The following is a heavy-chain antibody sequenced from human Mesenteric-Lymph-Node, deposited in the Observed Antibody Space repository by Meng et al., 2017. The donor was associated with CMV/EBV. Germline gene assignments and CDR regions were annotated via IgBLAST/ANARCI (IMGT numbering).Heavy chain of an antibody. Sequence: SLSCAVSCGSFSGSYWRWIRQPPGKGLEWIGEINHSGSTNYNPSLKSRVTISVDTSKNQFSLKLSSVTAADTAVYYCARGSAAAPIDWGQGTLVTVSS. J-gene: IGHJ4*02. V-gene: IGHV4-34*01. CDR1: CGSFSGSY. CDR2: INHSGST. CDR3: ARGSAAAPID. D-gene: IGHD6-13*01.